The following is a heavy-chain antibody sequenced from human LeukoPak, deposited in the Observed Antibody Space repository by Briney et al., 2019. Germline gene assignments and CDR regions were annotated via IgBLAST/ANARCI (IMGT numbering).Heavy chain of an antibody. V-gene: IGHV3-23*01. CDR2: ISASGGNT. CDR3: AKDQRGAIPYYFDY. D-gene: IGHD1-26*01. Sequence: GGSLRLSCAASGFTFTTYVMTWVRQAPGKGLEWVSGISASGGNTYYADSVKGRFTISRDNSKNTLYLQMNSLRAEDTAVYYCAKDQRGAIPYYFDYWGQGTLLTVSS. J-gene: IGHJ4*02. CDR1: GFTFTTYV.